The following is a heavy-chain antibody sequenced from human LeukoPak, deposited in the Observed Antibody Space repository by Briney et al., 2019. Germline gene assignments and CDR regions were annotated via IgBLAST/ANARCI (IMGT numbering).Heavy chain of an antibody. V-gene: IGHV3-53*01. Sequence: PGGSLRLSCAASGITVSGSYMTWVRQAPGKGLEWVSYIYSGGDTSYADFVKGRFTISRDNSKNTLYLQMNSLRAEDTAVYYCARAYNYVFDYWGQGTLVTVSS. J-gene: IGHJ4*02. CDR3: ARAYNYVFDY. CDR1: GITVSGSY. CDR2: IYSGGDT. D-gene: IGHD3-10*02.